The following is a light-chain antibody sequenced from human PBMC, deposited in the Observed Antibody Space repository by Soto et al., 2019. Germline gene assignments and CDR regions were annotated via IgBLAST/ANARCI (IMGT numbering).Light chain of an antibody. CDR2: GAS. V-gene: IGKV3-15*01. J-gene: IGKJ1*01. Sequence: IVMTQSPATLSMSPGERATLSCRASQSLNRDIPCYQQEPGQSPRLRLFGASIRATGIPARCSGSGSGTEFTLTIGSLLSEDCALYYWQQYNNCPGTFGQGTKVDLK. CDR3: QQYNNCPGT. CDR1: QSLNRD.